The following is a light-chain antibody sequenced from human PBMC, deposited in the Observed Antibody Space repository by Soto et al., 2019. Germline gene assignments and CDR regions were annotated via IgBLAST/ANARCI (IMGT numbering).Light chain of an antibody. CDR2: EVS. J-gene: IGLJ2*01. CDR1: SSDVGGYNY. Sequence: QSALTQPPSAXGXPGXXXXISCTGTSSDVGGYNYVSWYQQHPGKAPKLMIYEVSKRPSGVPDRFSGSKSGNTASLTVSGLQAEDEADYYCSSYAGSNNLVFGGGTKLTVL. V-gene: IGLV2-8*01. CDR3: SSYAGSNNLV.